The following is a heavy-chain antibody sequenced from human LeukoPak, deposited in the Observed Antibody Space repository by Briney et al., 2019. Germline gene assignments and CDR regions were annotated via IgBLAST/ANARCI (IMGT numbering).Heavy chain of an antibody. Sequence: SETLSLTCTVSGGSSSGYYWNWIRQPPGKGLEWIGSIYYSGSTNYNPSLESRVTFSVDTSKNQFSLQLNSVTAADTAVYYCARDISEGSHVFDIWGQGTMVTVSS. D-gene: IGHD3-10*01. J-gene: IGHJ3*02. CDR3: ARDISEGSHVFDI. CDR1: GGSSSGYY. CDR2: IYYSGST. V-gene: IGHV4-59*08.